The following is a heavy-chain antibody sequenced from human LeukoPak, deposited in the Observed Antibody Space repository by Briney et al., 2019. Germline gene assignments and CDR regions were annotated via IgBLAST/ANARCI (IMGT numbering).Heavy chain of an antibody. CDR3: ARETLEYSSQYFDY. V-gene: IGHV1-46*02. Sequence: GSSVKVSCKASGYTFNRHYMHWVRQAPGQGLEWMGIISPSGGSTRYAQKFQGRVTMTRDTSTSTVYMELSSLRSEDTAVYHCARETLEYSSQYFDYWGQGTLVTVSS. D-gene: IGHD6-6*01. CDR2: ISPSGGST. J-gene: IGHJ4*02. CDR1: GYTFNRHY.